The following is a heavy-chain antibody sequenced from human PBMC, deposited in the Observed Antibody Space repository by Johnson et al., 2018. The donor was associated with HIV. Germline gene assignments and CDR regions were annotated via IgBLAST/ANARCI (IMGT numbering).Heavy chain of an antibody. D-gene: IGHD3-16*01. V-gene: IGHV3-30*02. CDR3: ALVLGALPCAFDI. CDR1: GFIFRNYG. Sequence: VQLVESGGGVVQPGGSLRLSCAASGFIFRNYGMHWVRQAPGNGLEWVAFIRFDGSSKYYADSVKGRFTISRDNSKNTLYLQMNSLRAEDTAVYYCALVLGALPCAFDIWGQGTLVTVSS. J-gene: IGHJ3*02. CDR2: IRFDGSSK.